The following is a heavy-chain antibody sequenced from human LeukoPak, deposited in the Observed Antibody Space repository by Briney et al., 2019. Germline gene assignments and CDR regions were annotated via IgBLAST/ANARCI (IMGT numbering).Heavy chain of an antibody. D-gene: IGHD6-19*01. J-gene: IGHJ4*02. CDR1: GFSFSSYW. CDR3: ARDHSSGWYSDYFDY. CDR2: INSDGSST. V-gene: IGHV3-74*01. Sequence: GGSLRLACAASGFSFSSYWMHWVRQAPGKGLVWVSCINSDGSSTTYSDSVKGRFTISRDNSKNTLYLQMNSLRAEDTAVYYCARDHSSGWYSDYFDYWGQGTLVTVSS.